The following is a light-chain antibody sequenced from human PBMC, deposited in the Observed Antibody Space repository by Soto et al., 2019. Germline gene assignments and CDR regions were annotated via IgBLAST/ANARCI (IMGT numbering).Light chain of an antibody. Sequence: EIVLTQSPGTLSLSPGEGATLSCRASQSVSSSYLAWYQQKPGQAPRLLIYGASSRATGIPERFSGSGSGTDFTLTISRLEPEDFAVYYCQQFSNSLFTFGPGTKVDV. CDR3: QQFSNSLFT. J-gene: IGKJ3*01. CDR1: QSVSSSY. CDR2: GAS. V-gene: IGKV3-20*01.